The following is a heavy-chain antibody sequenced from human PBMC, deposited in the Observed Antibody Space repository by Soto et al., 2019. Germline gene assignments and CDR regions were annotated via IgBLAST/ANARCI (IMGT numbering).Heavy chain of an antibody. CDR2: IYYSGST. Sequence: QVQLQESGPGLVKPSETLSLTCTVSGGSISSYYWSWIRQPPGKGLEWIGYIYYSGSTNYNPSLRSRVPMSVGPSTTQFSLTLCSVTAADTAVYYCASFNWYFDLGGRGTLVTVSS. CDR1: GGSISSYY. J-gene: IGHJ2*01. CDR3: ASFNWYFDL. V-gene: IGHV4-59*08.